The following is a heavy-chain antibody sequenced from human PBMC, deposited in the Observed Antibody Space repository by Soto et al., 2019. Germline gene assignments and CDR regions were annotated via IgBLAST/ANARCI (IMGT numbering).Heavy chain of an antibody. V-gene: IGHV3-30-3*01. Sequence: SLRLSCAASGFTFSSYSRHWVRQAPGKGLEWVAVISYDGSNKYYADSVKGRFTISRDNPKNTLYLQMNSLRAEDTAVYYCARIGPSTTGTKWYYYYGMDVWGQGTTVTVSS. J-gene: IGHJ6*02. D-gene: IGHD1-1*01. CDR2: ISYDGSNK. CDR1: GFTFSSYS. CDR3: ARIGPSTTGTKWYYYYGMDV.